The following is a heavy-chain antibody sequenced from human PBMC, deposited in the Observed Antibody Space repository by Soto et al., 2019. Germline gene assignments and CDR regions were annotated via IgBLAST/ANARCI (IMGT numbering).Heavy chain of an antibody. Sequence: SETLSLTCTVSGGSISSYYWSWIRQPPGKGLEWIGYIYYSGSTNYNPSLKSRVTISVDTSKYQLSLKLSSVSAADTFVYYCARGHKYCSNGVCHSDAFDIWGQGTMVTVSS. CDR3: ARGHKYCSNGVCHSDAFDI. J-gene: IGHJ3*02. CDR1: GGSISSYY. CDR2: IYYSGST. V-gene: IGHV4-59*01. D-gene: IGHD2-8*01.